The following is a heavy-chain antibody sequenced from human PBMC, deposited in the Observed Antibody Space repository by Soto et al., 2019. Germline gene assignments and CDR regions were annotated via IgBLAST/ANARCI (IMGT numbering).Heavy chain of an antibody. J-gene: IGHJ5*02. CDR1: GGTSSSYA. CDR2: IIPIFGTA. D-gene: IGHD2-15*01. Sequence: GASVKVSCKASGGTSSSYAISWVRQAPGQGLEWMGGIIPIFGTANYAQKFQGRVTITADKSTSTAYMELSSLRSEDTAVYYCARDLLGYCSGGSCHEDSFDPWGQGTLVTVSS. V-gene: IGHV1-69*06. CDR3: ARDLLGYCSGGSCHEDSFDP.